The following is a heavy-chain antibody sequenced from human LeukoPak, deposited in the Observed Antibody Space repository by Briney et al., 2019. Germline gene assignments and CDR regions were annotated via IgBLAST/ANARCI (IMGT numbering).Heavy chain of an antibody. Sequence: GGSLRLSCAASGFTFSSYGMHWVRQAPGKGLEWVSAISSSGHDTYYVDSVKGRFTISRDNFNNTVHLQMNSLRAEDTAVYYCAKVKQRGITMARGVIITPYSFDHWGQGTLVTVSS. J-gene: IGHJ4*02. V-gene: IGHV3-23*01. CDR3: AKVKQRGITMARGVIITPYSFDH. D-gene: IGHD3-10*01. CDR1: GFTFSSYG. CDR2: ISSSGHDT.